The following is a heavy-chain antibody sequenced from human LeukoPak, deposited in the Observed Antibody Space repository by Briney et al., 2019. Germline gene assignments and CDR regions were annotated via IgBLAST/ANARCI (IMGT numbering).Heavy chain of an antibody. CDR3: VKDRPNYYGSNGHDYRQNVDY. CDR2: ITSISSAS. V-gene: IGHV3-23*01. CDR1: GFTFSIYA. J-gene: IGHJ4*02. D-gene: IGHD3-22*01. Sequence: GVSLRLYCAASGFTFSIYAMSWVRQAPGQGLEWVSSITSISSASFYADSVKGRFTVSGYKSTDTLYLQMNSLRAGDTAIYYCVKDRPNYYGSNGHDYRQNVDYWGQGTLVAVSS.